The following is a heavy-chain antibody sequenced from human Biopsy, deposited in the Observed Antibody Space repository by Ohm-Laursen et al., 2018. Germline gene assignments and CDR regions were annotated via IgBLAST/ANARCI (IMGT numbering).Heavy chain of an antibody. CDR1: GFTFSVYA. Sequence: SLRLSCAASGFTFSVYAMYWVRQAPGKGLEWVAIIWYDGSSEYYADSVKGRFTISRDNSRNTVYLQMNSLRAEDTAIYYCARDPIVESKADGMDVWGQGTTVTVSS. J-gene: IGHJ6*02. CDR3: ARDPIVESKADGMDV. CDR2: IWYDGSSE. V-gene: IGHV3-33*01. D-gene: IGHD1-26*01.